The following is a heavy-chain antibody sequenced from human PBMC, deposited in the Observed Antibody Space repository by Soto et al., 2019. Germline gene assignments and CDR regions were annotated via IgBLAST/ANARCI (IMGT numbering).Heavy chain of an antibody. CDR3: ASWGPDSFDY. CDR1: CYTFTSYG. CDR2: INPYNGNT. Sequence: GAAVKVSCKASCYTFTSYGISWVRQAPGQGLEWMGIINPYNGNTNFAQKVQGRVTMTRDTSTSTVYMELSSLRSEDTAVYYCASWGPDSFDYWGQGTLVTVSS. V-gene: IGHV1-18*01. D-gene: IGHD3-16*01. J-gene: IGHJ4*02.